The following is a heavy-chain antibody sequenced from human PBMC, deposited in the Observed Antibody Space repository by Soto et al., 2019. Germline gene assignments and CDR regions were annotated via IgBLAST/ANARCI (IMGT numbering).Heavy chain of an antibody. J-gene: IGHJ2*01. CDR2: ISSSSSYI. CDR1: GFTFSSYS. Sequence: GGSLRLSCAASGFTFSSYSMNWVRQAPGKGLEWVSSISSSSSYIYYADSVKGRFTISRDNAKNSLYLQMNSLRAEDTAVYYCARAGPIWSGLDVNWYFDLWGRGTLVTVSS. CDR3: ARAGPIWSGLDVNWYFDL. D-gene: IGHD3-3*01. V-gene: IGHV3-21*01.